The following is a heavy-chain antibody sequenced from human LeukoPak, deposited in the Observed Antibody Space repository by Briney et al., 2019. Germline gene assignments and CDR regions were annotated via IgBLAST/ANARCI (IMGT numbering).Heavy chain of an antibody. D-gene: IGHD3-10*01. J-gene: IGHJ4*02. Sequence: PGGSLRLSCAASGFTFSNHWMHWVRQAPGKGLMWVSRINRDGSRTDYADSVKGRFTISRDNSRDTLYLQMSSLRAEDTAVYYCAKSRGSGSYYDLDYWGQGTLVTVSS. CDR3: AKSRGSGSYYDLDY. V-gene: IGHV3-74*01. CDR2: INRDGSRT. CDR1: GFTFSNHW.